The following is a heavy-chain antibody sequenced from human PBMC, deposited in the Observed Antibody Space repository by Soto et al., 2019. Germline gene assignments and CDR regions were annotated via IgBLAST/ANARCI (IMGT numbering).Heavy chain of an antibody. D-gene: IGHD2-2*01. J-gene: IGHJ6*03. CDR1: GYTFTSYD. CDR3: ARAPPFVSSSIFSYYYYYYMDV. Sequence: GGPVEVSCKASGYTFTSYDINWGGQATGKRLGWMGWMNPNSGNTGYAQKFQGRVTMTRNTSISTAYMELSSLRSEDTAVYYCARAPPFVSSSIFSYYYYYYMDVWGKGTTVTVSS. V-gene: IGHV1-8*01. CDR2: MNPNSGNT.